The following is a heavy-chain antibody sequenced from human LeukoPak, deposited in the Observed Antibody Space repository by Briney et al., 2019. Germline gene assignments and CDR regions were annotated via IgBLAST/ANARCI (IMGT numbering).Heavy chain of an antibody. V-gene: IGHV3-23*01. Sequence: PGGSLRLSCAASGFTFRNYAMYWVRQAPGKGLEWVALISGSGADTDSADSVKGRFTISRDNSKNTLYLQLNSLRADDTAVYYCAKEGDHHYDGCRWLPQYYFDRWGQGTLVTVSS. J-gene: IGHJ4*02. CDR2: ISGSGADT. CDR1: GFTFRNYA. CDR3: AKEGDHHYDGCRWLPQYYFDR. D-gene: IGHD3-22*01.